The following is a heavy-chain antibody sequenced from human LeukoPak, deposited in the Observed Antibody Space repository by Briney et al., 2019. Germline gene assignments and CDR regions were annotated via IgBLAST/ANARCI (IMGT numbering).Heavy chain of an antibody. CDR2: IYHSGST. D-gene: IGHD1-26*01. J-gene: IGHJ4*02. CDR1: GYSISSGYY. Sequence: PSETLSLTCAVSGYSISSGYYWGWSRQPPGKGLEWIGSIYHSGSTYYNPSLESRATISVDTSKNQFSLKLGSVTAADTAVYYCASHANSGSYYEGYWGQGTLVTVSS. V-gene: IGHV4-38-2*01. CDR3: ASHANSGSYYEGY.